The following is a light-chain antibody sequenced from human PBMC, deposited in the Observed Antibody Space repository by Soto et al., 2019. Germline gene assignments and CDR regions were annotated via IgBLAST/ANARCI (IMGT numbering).Light chain of an antibody. CDR1: SSNIGSNT. V-gene: IGLV1-44*01. CDR3: AAWDDSLNGLYV. J-gene: IGLJ1*01. Sequence: QSVLTKPPSASGTPGQRVTISCSGSSSNIGSNTVNWYQQLPGTAPKLLIYSNNQRPSGVPDRFSGSKSGTSASLAISGLQSEDEADYYCAAWDDSLNGLYVFGTGTKVPVL. CDR2: SNN.